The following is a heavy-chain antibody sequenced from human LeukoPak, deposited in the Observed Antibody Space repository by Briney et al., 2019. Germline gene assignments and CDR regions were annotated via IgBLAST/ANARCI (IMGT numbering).Heavy chain of an antibody. V-gene: IGHV3-74*01. J-gene: IGHJ4*02. CDR3: VRRNFNGGIDY. CDR2: ISTAGRSS. CDR1: GFTFSSYW. Sequence: GGSLRLSCAASGFTFSSYWMHWVRQAPGKGLVWVSRISTAGRSSKYADFVEGRFTISRDNAKNTLYLQMNSLRAEDTAAYYCVRRNFNGGIDYWGQGTLVTVSS.